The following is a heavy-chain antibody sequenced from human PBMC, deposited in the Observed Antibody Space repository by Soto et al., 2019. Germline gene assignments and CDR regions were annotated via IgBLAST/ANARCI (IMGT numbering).Heavy chain of an antibody. D-gene: IGHD3-3*01. CDR1: GFTFSSYG. V-gene: IGHV3-30*18. CDR2: ISYDGSNK. Sequence: GGSLRLSCAASGFTFSSYGIHWVGQAPAKGLEWVAVISYDGSNKYYADSVKGRFTITRDNSKNTLYLQMNSMRAEDTAVYYCAKDPSYYDFWSGQPSHYYYGMDVWGQGTTVTVSS. J-gene: IGHJ6*02. CDR3: AKDPSYYDFWSGQPSHYYYGMDV.